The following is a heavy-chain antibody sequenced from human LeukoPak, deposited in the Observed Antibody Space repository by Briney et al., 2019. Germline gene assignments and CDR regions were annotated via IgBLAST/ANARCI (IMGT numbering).Heavy chain of an antibody. CDR3: AREGGQQLGSFDY. CDR1: GFTFSSYS. Sequence: GGSLRLSCAASGFTFSSYSMNWVRQAPGKGLEWVSSISSSSSYIYYADSVKGRFTISRDNAKNSLYLQMNSLKAEDSAVYYCAREGGQQLGSFDYWGQGTLVTVSS. J-gene: IGHJ4*02. CDR2: ISSSSSYI. V-gene: IGHV3-21*01. D-gene: IGHD6-13*01.